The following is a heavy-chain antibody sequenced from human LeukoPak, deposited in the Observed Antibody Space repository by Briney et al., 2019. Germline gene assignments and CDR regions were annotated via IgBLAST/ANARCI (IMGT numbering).Heavy chain of an antibody. CDR1: GGSISSGSYY. CDR3: ARENVGTAQGLDY. D-gene: IGHD5-18*01. Sequence: SQTLSLTCTVSGGSISSGSYYWSWIRQPAGKGLEWIGRIYTSGSTNYNPSLKSRVTISVDTSKNQFSLKLSSVTAADTAVYYCARENVGTAQGLDYWGQGTLATVS. CDR2: IYTSGST. V-gene: IGHV4-61*02. J-gene: IGHJ4*02.